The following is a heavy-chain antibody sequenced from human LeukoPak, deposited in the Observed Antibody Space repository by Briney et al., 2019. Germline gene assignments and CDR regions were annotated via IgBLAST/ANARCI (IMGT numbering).Heavy chain of an antibody. CDR1: GGSISSYY. Sequence: SETLSLTCTVSGGSISSYYWSWIRQPPGKGLEWIGYIYYSGSTNYNPSLKSRVTISVDTSKNQFSLKLSSVTAADTAVYYCATTNVLLWFGELSKTAYFDYWGQGTLVTVSS. J-gene: IGHJ4*02. V-gene: IGHV4-59*12. CDR3: ATTNVLLWFGELSKTAYFDY. CDR2: IYYSGST. D-gene: IGHD3-10*01.